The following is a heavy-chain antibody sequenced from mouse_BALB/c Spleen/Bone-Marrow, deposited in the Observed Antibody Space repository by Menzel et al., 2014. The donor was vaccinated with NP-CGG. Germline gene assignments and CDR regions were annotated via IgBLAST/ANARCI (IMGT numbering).Heavy chain of an antibody. CDR1: GYAFSSYW. J-gene: IGHJ2*01. Sequence: VQLQQSGGELMKPGASVKISCKATGYAFSSYWIEWVKQRPGHGLEWIGEILPGSGSTNYNGKFKGKATFTADTSSNTAYMQLSSLTSEDSAVYYCARPLYDGYYPWGQGPLSQSPQ. V-gene: IGHV1-9*01. D-gene: IGHD2-3*01. CDR3: ARPLYDGYYP. CDR2: ILPGSGST.